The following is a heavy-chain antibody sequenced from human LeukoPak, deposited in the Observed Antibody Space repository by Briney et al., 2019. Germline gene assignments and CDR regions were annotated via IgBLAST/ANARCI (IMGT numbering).Heavy chain of an antibody. CDR1: GGSFSGYY. V-gene: IGHV4-34*11. D-gene: IGHD4-17*01. CDR3: ARLATYGDFSD. CDR2: IFHSGST. Sequence: PSETLSLTCAVYGGSFSGYYWSWVRQPPGKGLEWIGYIFHSGSTKYNPSLESRVTISIDTSKNQFSLRLSSVTAADTAVYCCARLATYGDFSDWGQGTLVTVSS. J-gene: IGHJ4*02.